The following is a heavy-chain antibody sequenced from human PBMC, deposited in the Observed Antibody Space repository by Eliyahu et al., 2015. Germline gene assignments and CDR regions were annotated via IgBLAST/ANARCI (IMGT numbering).Heavy chain of an antibody. CDR2: ISSSGSTI. V-gene: IGHV3-48*03. D-gene: IGHD6-19*01. J-gene: IGHJ3*02. CDR1: GFTFSSYE. CDR3: ARSNQAVDGDAFDI. Sequence: EVQLVESGGGLVQPGGSLRLSCAASGFTFSSYEMNWVRQGPGKGLEWVSYISSSGSTIYYADSVKGRFTISRDNAKNSLYLQMNSLRAEDTAVYYCARSNQAVDGDAFDIWGQGTMVTVSS.